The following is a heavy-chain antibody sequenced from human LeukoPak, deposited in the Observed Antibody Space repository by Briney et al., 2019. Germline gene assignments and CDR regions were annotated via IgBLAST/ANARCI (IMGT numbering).Heavy chain of an antibody. CDR1: GGTFSSYA. D-gene: IGHD2-15*01. Sequence: SVKVSCKASGGTFSSYAISWVRQAPGQGLEWMGGIIPIFGTANYAQKFQGRVTITADESTSTAYMELSSLRSEDTAVYYCASDCSGGSCYSRYGMDVWGQGTTVTVSS. CDR3: ASDCSGGSCYSRYGMDV. J-gene: IGHJ6*02. CDR2: IIPIFGTA. V-gene: IGHV1-69*13.